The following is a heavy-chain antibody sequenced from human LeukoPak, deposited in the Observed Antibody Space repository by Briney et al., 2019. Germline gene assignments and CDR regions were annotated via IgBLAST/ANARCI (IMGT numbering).Heavy chain of an antibody. CDR2: IYSGGST. V-gene: IGHV3-66*01. J-gene: IGHJ4*02. Sequence: GGSLRLSCAASGFTVSSNYMSWVRQAPGKGLEWVSVIYSGGSTYYADSVKGRFTISRDNSKNTLYLQMNSLRAEDTAVYYCARGARYYDFWSGHNYWGQGTLVTVFS. D-gene: IGHD3-3*01. CDR3: ARGARYYDFWSGHNY. CDR1: GFTVSSNY.